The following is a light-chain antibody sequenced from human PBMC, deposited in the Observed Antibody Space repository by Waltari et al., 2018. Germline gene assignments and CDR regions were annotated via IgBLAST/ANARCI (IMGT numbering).Light chain of an antibody. CDR2: EGS. CDR3: CSYAGSKDVV. J-gene: IGLJ2*01. V-gene: IGLV2-23*01. CDR1: SRDVGSYNL. Sequence: QSALTQPASVSGSPGPSITISCTGTSRDVGSYNLVSWYQQHPGKAPKLMIYEGSKRPSGVSNRFSGSKSGNTASLTISGLQAEDEADYYCCSYAGSKDVVFGGGTKLTVL.